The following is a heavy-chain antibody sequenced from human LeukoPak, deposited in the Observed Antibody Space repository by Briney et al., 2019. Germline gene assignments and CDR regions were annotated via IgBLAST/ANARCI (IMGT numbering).Heavy chain of an antibody. CDR1: GFTFSSYS. CDR2: ISSSSSYI. V-gene: IGHV3-21*01. D-gene: IGHD2-2*01. Sequence: GGSLRLSCAASGFTFSSYSMNWVRQAPGKGLEWVSSISSSSSYIYYADSVKGRFTISRDNAKNSLYLQMNSLRAEDTAVYYCARVRDNPIDIVVVPAAMVFDYWGQGTLVTVSS. J-gene: IGHJ4*02. CDR3: ARVRDNPIDIVVVPAAMVFDY.